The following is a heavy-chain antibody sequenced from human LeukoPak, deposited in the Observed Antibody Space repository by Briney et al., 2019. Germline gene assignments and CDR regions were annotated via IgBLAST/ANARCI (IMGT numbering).Heavy chain of an antibody. CDR2: ISGSGGST. Sequence: PGGSLRLSCAASGFTFSSYAMSWVRQAPGKGLEWVSAISGSGGSTYYADSVKGRFTISRDNSKNTLYLQTNSLRAEDTAVYYCAKDKLDYYGSGPNWFDYWGQGTLVTVSS. CDR3: AKDKLDYYGSGPNWFDY. D-gene: IGHD3-10*01. V-gene: IGHV3-23*01. CDR1: GFTFSSYA. J-gene: IGHJ4*02.